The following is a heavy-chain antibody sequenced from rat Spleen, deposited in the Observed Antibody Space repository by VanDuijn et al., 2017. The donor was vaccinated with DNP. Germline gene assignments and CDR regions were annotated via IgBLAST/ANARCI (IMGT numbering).Heavy chain of an antibody. Sequence: EVQLVESGGGLVQPGRSLKLSCAASGFTFSDYNMAWVRQAPKKGLEWVATIIYDGSRTYYRDFVKGRFTISRDNAKSTLYLQIVSLRSEDTATYYCATLITFMSGWSQGTSVTVSS. CDR1: GFTFSDYN. CDR2: IIYDGSRT. J-gene: IGHJ4*01. D-gene: IGHD1-1*01. CDR3: ATLITFMSG. V-gene: IGHV5S10*01.